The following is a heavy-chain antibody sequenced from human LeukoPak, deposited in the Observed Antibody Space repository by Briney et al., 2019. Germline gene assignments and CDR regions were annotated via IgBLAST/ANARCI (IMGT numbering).Heavy chain of an antibody. CDR1: GFTLSSYW. D-gene: IGHD4-17*01. Sequence: GGSLRLSCAASGFTLSSYWMHWVRQAPGKGLVWVSRINSDGSSTSYADSVKGRFTISRANAKNTLYLQMNSLRAEDTAVYYCARDDDYGDYFFDYWGQGTLVTVSS. CDR3: ARDDDYGDYFFDY. CDR2: INSDGSST. J-gene: IGHJ4*02. V-gene: IGHV3-74*01.